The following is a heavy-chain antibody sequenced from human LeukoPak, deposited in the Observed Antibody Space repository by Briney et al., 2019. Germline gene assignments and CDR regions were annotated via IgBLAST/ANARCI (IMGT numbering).Heavy chain of an antibody. CDR2: ISGSGGSA. CDR3: AKNDDILTDYPYFFDY. D-gene: IGHD3-9*01. Sequence: PGGSLRLSCAASGFTFSSYSMNWVRQAPGKGLEWVSTISGSGGSAYYADSVKGRFTISRDNSKNTLYLQMNSLRAEDTAVYYCAKNDDILTDYPYFFDYWGQGTLVTVSS. CDR1: GFTFSSYS. V-gene: IGHV3-23*01. J-gene: IGHJ4*02.